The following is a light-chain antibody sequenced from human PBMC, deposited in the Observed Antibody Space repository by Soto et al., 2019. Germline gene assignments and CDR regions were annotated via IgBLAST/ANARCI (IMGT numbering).Light chain of an antibody. CDR3: QQSFDSPFT. CDR1: QSIGKY. CDR2: AAS. V-gene: IGKV1-39*01. Sequence: DIPMTQSPSSLSASVGDRVTITCRASQSIGKYLNWYQQKVGKAPKALISAASRLQSGVPSRFSGSGSDTDFTLTISRLQPEDFATYFCQQSFDSPFTVGPGTTVDI. J-gene: IGKJ3*01.